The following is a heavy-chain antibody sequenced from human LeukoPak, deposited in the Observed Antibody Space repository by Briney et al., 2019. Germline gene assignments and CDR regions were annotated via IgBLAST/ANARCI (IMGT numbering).Heavy chain of an antibody. CDR1: GGSVTSASNY. CDR3: ARADTYYYDSSGYPNGFDP. CDR2: IYFSGDT. V-gene: IGHV4-61*03. D-gene: IGHD3-22*01. J-gene: IGHJ5*02. Sequence: SETLSLTCTVSGGSVTSASNYWTWIRQPPGKGLEWIGYIYFSGDTNYNPSLKNRVTISLDTSKNHFSLKLSSVTAADTAVYYCARADTYYYDSSGYPNGFDPWGQGTLVTSPQ.